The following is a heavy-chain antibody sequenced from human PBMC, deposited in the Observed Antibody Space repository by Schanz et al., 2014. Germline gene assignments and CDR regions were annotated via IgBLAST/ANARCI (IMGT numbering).Heavy chain of an antibody. CDR2: INPIGGST. CDR3: ARGSPENMIRGELDY. Sequence: QVQLVQSGAEVKKPGSSMKVSCKASGYTFTSYGISWVRQAPGQGLEWMGMINPIGGSTTYAQKFRGAVTLTTDTSTDTAYLELTSLRSEDTAVYYCARGSPENMIRGELDYWGQGTLVTVSS. D-gene: IGHD3-10*01. V-gene: IGHV1-46*03. J-gene: IGHJ4*02. CDR1: GYTFTSYG.